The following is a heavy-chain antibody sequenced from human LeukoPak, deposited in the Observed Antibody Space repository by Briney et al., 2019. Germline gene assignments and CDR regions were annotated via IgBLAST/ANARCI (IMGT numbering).Heavy chain of an antibody. CDR3: ASSVMVDVRGAYDY. CDR1: GFTFSGCW. CDR2: INPDGSQK. J-gene: IGHJ4*02. D-gene: IGHD2-15*01. V-gene: IGHV3-7*01. Sequence: GGSLRLSCAASGFTFSGCWMKWVCQAPGKGLEWVANINPDGSQKYYVDSVKGRFTISRDNAKNSLYLQMNSLRAEDMAVYYCASSVMVDVRGAYDYWGQGTLVTVSS.